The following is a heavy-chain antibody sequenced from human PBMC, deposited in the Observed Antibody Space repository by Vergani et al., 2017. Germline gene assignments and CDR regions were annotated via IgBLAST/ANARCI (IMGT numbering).Heavy chain of an antibody. Sequence: QVQLVESGGGVVQPGRSLRLSCAASGFTFSSYGMHWVRQAPGKGLEWVAVISYDGSNKYYADSVKGRFTISRDNSKNTLYLQMNSLRAEDTAVYYCAKGAIFGVVIEYYFDYWGQGTLVTVSS. D-gene: IGHD3-3*01. CDR1: GFTFSSYG. J-gene: IGHJ4*02. CDR2: ISYDGSNK. V-gene: IGHV3-30*18. CDR3: AKGAIFGVVIEYYFDY.